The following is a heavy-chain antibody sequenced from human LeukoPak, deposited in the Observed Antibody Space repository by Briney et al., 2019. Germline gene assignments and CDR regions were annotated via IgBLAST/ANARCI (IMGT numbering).Heavy chain of an antibody. Sequence: PGGSLRLSCVASGFTFDDYGMSWVRQAPGKGLEWVSGISRNGDYIGYGDSVKGRFTISRDNSKNTLYLQMNSLRAEDTAVYYCAKDGDRYFDWLISTPFDYWGQGTLVTVSS. J-gene: IGHJ4*02. D-gene: IGHD3-9*01. V-gene: IGHV3-20*04. CDR3: AKDGDRYFDWLISTPFDY. CDR2: ISRNGDYI. CDR1: GFTFDDYG.